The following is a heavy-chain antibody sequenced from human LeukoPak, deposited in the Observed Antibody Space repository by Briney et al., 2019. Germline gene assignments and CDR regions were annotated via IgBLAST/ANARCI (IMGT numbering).Heavy chain of an antibody. Sequence: PSETLSLTCAVYGGSFSGYYWSWIRQPPGKGLEWIGEINHSGSTNYNPSLKSRVTISVDTSKNQFSLKLSSVTAADTAVYYCARGDPRGYSYGYGYWGQGTLVTVSS. CDR1: GGSFSGYY. J-gene: IGHJ4*02. V-gene: IGHV4-34*01. CDR3: ARGDPRGYSYGYGY. CDR2: INHSGST. D-gene: IGHD5-18*01.